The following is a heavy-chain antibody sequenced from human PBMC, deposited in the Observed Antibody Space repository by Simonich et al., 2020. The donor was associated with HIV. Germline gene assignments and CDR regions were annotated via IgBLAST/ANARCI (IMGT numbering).Heavy chain of an antibody. J-gene: IGHJ4*02. D-gene: IGHD1-26*01. CDR1: GGSFSGYY. CDR3: ARGKGWVGATPWKFYFDY. Sequence: QVQLQQWGAGLLKPSETLSLTCAVYGGSFSGYYWGWIRQSPGKGLEWMGEINHSGSTNYNSSLKSRVTVSVDPSKNQFSLKVNSVTAADTAVYYCARGKGWVGATPWKFYFDYWGQGTLVTVSS. CDR2: INHSGST. V-gene: IGHV4-34*01.